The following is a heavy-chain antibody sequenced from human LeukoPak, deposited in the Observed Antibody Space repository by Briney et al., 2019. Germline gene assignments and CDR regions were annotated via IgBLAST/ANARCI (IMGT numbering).Heavy chain of an antibody. CDR1: GFTFSSNS. V-gene: IGHV3-7*01. Sequence: GGSLRLSCAASGFTFSSNSMSWVRQAPGKGLEWVANIKQDGSEKYYVDSVKGRFTISRDNAKNSLYLQMNSLRAEDTAVYYCASTTKDIVLMVYAAYYYYYMDVWGKGTTVTVSS. CDR2: IKQDGSEK. CDR3: ASTTKDIVLMVYAAYYYYYMDV. J-gene: IGHJ6*03. D-gene: IGHD2-8*01.